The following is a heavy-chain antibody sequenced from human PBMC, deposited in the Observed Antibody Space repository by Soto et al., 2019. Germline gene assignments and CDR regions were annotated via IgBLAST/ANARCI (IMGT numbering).Heavy chain of an antibody. V-gene: IGHV3-21*06. J-gene: IGHJ4*02. CDR1: GFTFTRYS. CDR3: ARESEDLTSNFDY. Sequence: GGSLRLSCAASGFTFTRYSVSWVRQAPGKGLEWVSSISSTTNYIYYGDSMKGRFTISRDNAKNSLYLEMNSLRAEDTAVYYCARESEDLTSNFDYWGQGTLVTVSS. CDR2: ISSTTNYI.